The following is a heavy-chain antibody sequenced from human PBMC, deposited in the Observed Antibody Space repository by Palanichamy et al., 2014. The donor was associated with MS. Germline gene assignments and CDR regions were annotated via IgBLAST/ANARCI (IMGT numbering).Heavy chain of an antibody. Sequence: QVQLVESGGGVVQPGRSLRLSCAASGFTFSNSGMHWVRQAPGKGLEWVAVISYDESHKYYADSVKGRFAISRDNSKNTVYLQMNSLRPEDTAVYYCAKGHSGSYYSAGDNWGQGALVTVSS. J-gene: IGHJ4*02. CDR1: GFTFSNSG. CDR3: AKGHSGSYYSAGDN. D-gene: IGHD1-26*01. CDR2: ISYDESHK. V-gene: IGHV3-30*18.